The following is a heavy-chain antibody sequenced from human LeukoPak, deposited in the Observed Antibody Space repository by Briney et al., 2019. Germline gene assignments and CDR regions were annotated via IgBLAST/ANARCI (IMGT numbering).Heavy chain of an antibody. D-gene: IGHD7-27*01. CDR3: ARGGKSELGTCDH. V-gene: IGHV1-2*02. Sequence: ASVKVSCKASGYTFTGYYIDWVRQAPGQGLEWMGWINPNSGGTNYAQKFQGRVTMTRDTSISSVYLELSSLRLDDTAVHYCARGGKSELGTCDHWGQGTLVTVSS. J-gene: IGHJ4*02. CDR1: GYTFTGYY. CDR2: INPNSGGT.